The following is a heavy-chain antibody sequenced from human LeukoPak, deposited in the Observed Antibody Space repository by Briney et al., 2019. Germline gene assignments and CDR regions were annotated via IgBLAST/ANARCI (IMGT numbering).Heavy chain of an antibody. CDR3: ARRIETEFDY. Sequence: SETLSLTCTVSGGSISSYYWSWIRQPPGKGLEWIGYIYYSGSTNYNPSLKSRVTISVDTSQNQFSLKLSSVTAADTAVYYCARRIETEFDYWGQGTLVTVSS. CDR2: IYYSGST. D-gene: IGHD1-14*01. V-gene: IGHV4-59*08. CDR1: GGSISSYY. J-gene: IGHJ4*02.